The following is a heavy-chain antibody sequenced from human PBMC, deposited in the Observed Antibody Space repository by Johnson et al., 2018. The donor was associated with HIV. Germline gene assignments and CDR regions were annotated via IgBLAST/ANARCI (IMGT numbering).Heavy chain of an antibody. Sequence: QVQLVESGGGVVQPGGSLTLSCAASGFTFSDYYMSWIRQAPGKGLEWVSYISSSGSTIYYSDSVKGRFTISRDNAKNSLYLQMNSLRAEDTALYYCATLPVNYYDSRGAFDIWGQGTLVTVSS. V-gene: IGHV3-11*01. CDR3: ATLPVNYYDSRGAFDI. CDR1: GFTFSDYY. CDR2: ISSSGSTI. D-gene: IGHD3-22*01. J-gene: IGHJ3*02.